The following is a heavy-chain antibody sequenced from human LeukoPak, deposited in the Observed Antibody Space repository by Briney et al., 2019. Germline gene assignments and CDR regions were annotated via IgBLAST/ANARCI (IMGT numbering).Heavy chain of an antibody. J-gene: IGHJ4*02. Sequence: PSETLSLTCTVSGGSISSSSYYWSWIRQPPGKGLEWIGEINHSGSTNYNPSLKSRVTISVDTSKNQFSLKLSSVTAADTAVYYCASGVREGAFDYWGQGTLVTVSS. D-gene: IGHD3-10*02. V-gene: IGHV4-39*07. CDR3: ASGVREGAFDY. CDR1: GGSISSSSYY. CDR2: INHSGST.